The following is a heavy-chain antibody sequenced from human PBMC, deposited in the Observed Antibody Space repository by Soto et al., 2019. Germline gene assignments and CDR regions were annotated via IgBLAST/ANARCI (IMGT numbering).Heavy chain of an antibody. CDR3: ARGAIFGGYGMDV. D-gene: IGHD3-3*01. Sequence: SETLSLTCTVSGGSISSYYWSWIRQPPGKGLEWIGYIYYSGSTNYNPSLKCRVTISVDTSKNQFSLKLSSVTAADTAVYYCARGAIFGGYGMDVWGQGTTVTVSS. V-gene: IGHV4-59*01. J-gene: IGHJ6*02. CDR1: GGSISSYY. CDR2: IYYSGST.